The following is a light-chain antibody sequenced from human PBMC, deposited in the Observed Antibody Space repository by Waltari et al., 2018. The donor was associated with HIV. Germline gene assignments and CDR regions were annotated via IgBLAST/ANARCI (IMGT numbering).Light chain of an antibody. Sequence: IQMTQSPSSLSASVGDRVTITCRASQGIGNDLGWYQQKSGRAPKVLIYAASSLQSGVPSRFSGSGSETEFTLTISSLQPDDFATYYCQQFNSYSGAFGQGTKVEIK. CDR2: AAS. J-gene: IGKJ1*01. CDR3: QQFNSYSGA. V-gene: IGKV1-17*01. CDR1: QGIGND.